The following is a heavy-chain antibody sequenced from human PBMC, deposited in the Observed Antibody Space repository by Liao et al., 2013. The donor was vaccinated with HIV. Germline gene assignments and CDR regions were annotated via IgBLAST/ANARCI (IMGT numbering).Heavy chain of an antibody. CDR1: GGSASEYY. CDR3: ARAIRAEVIGPYFRPFDP. D-gene: IGHD3-10*01. V-gene: IGHV4-4*07. J-gene: IGHJ5*02. CDR2: ISASGNT. Sequence: QVQLQESGPGLVKPSETLSLTCSVSGGSASEYYWSWVRQPAGKGLEWIGHISASGNTKRNPSLQSRVTMSVDTSKNQFSLNLVSVTAADTAVYYCARAIRAEVIGPYFRPFDPWGQGTLVIVS.